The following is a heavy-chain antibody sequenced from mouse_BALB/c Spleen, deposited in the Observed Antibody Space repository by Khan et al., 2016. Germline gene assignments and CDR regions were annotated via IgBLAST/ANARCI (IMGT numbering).Heavy chain of an antibody. J-gene: IGHJ4*01. V-gene: IGHV1-9*01. CDR1: GYRFSSYW. D-gene: IGHD2-10*01. CDR2: ILPGNGST. CDR3: ARGAALLENAMDY. Sequence: QVQLKQSGAELMKPGASVKISCKATGYRFSSYWIEWVKQRPGHGLEWIGEILPGNGSTNYNEKFKGKATFTADTSSNTAYMQLSGLTSEDSAVYYCARGAALLENAMDYWGQGTSATVSS.